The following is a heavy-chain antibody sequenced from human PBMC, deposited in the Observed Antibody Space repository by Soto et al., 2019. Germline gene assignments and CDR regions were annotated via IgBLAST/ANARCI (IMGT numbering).Heavy chain of an antibody. V-gene: IGHV4-31*03. CDR3: AREEFGGSSGDNWFDP. J-gene: IGHJ5*02. CDR2: IYYSGST. D-gene: IGHD3-3*01. CDR1: GGSISSGGYY. Sequence: QVQLQESGPGLVKPSQTLSLTCTVSGGSISSGGYYWSWIRQHPGKGLEWIGYIYYSGSTYYNPSLKSRVTISVDTSKNQFSLKLSSVTAADTAVYYCAREEFGGSSGDNWFDPWGQGTLVTVSS.